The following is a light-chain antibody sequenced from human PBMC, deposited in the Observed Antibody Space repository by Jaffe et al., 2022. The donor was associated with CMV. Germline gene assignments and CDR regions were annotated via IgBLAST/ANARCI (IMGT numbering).Light chain of an antibody. J-gene: IGLJ1*01. V-gene: IGLV2-14*03. Sequence: QSALTQPASVSGSPGQSITISCTGTSSDVGGSNYVSWYQQHPGRAPTLMIYDVNHRPSGVSPRFSGSKSGNTASLTISALQAEDEADYYCSSFTNIITYVFGTGTKVTVL. CDR2: DVN. CDR1: SSDVGGSNY. CDR3: SSFTNIITYV.